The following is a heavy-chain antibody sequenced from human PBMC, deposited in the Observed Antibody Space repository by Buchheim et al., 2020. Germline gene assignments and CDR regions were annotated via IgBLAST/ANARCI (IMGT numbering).Heavy chain of an antibody. CDR1: GGSVSSGSYY. Sequence: QVQLQESGPGLVKPSETLSLTCTVSGGSVSSGSYYWSWIRQPPGKGLEWIGYIYYSGSTNYNPSLKSRVTISVDTSKNQFSLKLSSVTAADTAVYYCASTAVAGTTYYYYMDVWGKGTT. D-gene: IGHD6-19*01. J-gene: IGHJ6*03. CDR3: ASTAVAGTTYYYYMDV. CDR2: IYYSGST. V-gene: IGHV4-61*01.